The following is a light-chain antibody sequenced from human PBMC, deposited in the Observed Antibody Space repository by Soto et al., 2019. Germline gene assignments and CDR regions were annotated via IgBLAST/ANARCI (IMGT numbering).Light chain of an antibody. V-gene: IGLV2-14*01. CDR3: SSYTSSNTFYV. Sequence: QSALTQPASVSGSPGQSITISCTGTSSDVGGYYYVSWYQPHPGKAPKLMIYQVSNRPSGVSNRFSGSKSGNTASLTISGLQAEDEADYYCSSYTSSNTFYVFGTGTKVTVL. CDR2: QVS. CDR1: SSDVGGYYY. J-gene: IGLJ1*01.